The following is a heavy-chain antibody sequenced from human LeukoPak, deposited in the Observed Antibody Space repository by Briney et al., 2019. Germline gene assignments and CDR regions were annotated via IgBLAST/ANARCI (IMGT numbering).Heavy chain of an antibody. D-gene: IGHD3-9*01. CDR3: ARSHYDILTGYYYLVGWFDP. CDR2: IYYSGTT. V-gene: IGHV4-39*01. Sequence: ASETLSLTCTVSGGSISSSSYYWGWIRQPPGKGLEWIGSIYYSGTTYYNPSLKSRVTISVDTSKNQFSLKLSSVTAAETAVYYCARSHYDILTGYYYLVGWFDPWGQGTLVTVSS. J-gene: IGHJ5*02. CDR1: GGSISSSSYY.